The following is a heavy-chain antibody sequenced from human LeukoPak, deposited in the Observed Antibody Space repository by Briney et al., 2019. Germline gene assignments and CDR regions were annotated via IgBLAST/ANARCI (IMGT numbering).Heavy chain of an antibody. V-gene: IGHV3-23*01. CDR1: GFTFSSYA. CDR3: ARGITIFGVAPGY. D-gene: IGHD3-3*01. CDR2: ISGSGGST. J-gene: IGHJ4*02. Sequence: GGSLRLSCAASGFTFSSYAMSWVRQAPGKGLEWVLAISGSGGSTYYADSVKGRFTISRDNSKNTLYLQINSLRAEDTAVYYCARGITIFGVAPGYWGQGTLVTVSS.